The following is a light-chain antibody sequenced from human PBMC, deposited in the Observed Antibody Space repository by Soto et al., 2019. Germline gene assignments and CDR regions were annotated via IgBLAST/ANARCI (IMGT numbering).Light chain of an antibody. CDR3: QQYINWPRT. CDR2: GAS. CDR1: QSVSSSY. V-gene: IGKV3-15*01. J-gene: IGKJ1*01. Sequence: EIVLTQSPGTLSLSPGERATLSCRASQSVSSSYLAWYQQKPGQAPRLLIHGASTRATGFPARFSGSGSGTEFTLTISSLQSEDFAVYYCQQYINWPRTFGQGTKVDIK.